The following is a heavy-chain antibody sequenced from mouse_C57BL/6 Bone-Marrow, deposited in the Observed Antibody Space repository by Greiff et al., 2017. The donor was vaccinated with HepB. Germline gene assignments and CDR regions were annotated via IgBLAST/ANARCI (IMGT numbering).Heavy chain of an antibody. D-gene: IGHD3-3*01. V-gene: IGHV1-64*01. CDR1: GYTFTSYW. Sequence: QVQLQQPGAELVKPGASVKLSCKASGYTFTSYWMHWVKQRPGQGLEWIGMIHPNSGNTYYNEKFKGKATLTADKSSSTAYMELRSLTSEDSAVYFCARGGRYYAMDYWGQGTSVTVSS. CDR3: ARGGRYYAMDY. CDR2: IHPNSGNT. J-gene: IGHJ4*01.